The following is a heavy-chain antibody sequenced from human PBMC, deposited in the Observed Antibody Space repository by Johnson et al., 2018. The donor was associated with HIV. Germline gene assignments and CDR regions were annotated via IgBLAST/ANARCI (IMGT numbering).Heavy chain of an antibody. D-gene: IGHD6-13*01. Sequence: VQLVESGGGLVQPGGSLRLSCAASGFKLDDYAMHWVRQPPGKGLEWVSAISGSGGSTYYADSVKGRFTISRDNSKNTLYLQMNSLRAEDTAVYYCAKAMSVSSWEHRGAFDIWGQGTMVTVSS. J-gene: IGHJ3*02. CDR3: AKAMSVSSWEHRGAFDI. CDR1: GFKLDDYA. V-gene: IGHV3-23*04. CDR2: ISGSGGST.